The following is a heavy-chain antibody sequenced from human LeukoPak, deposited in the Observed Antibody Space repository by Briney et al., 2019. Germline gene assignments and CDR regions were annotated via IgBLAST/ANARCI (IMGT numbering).Heavy chain of an antibody. J-gene: IGHJ4*02. V-gene: IGHV3-53*01. D-gene: IGHD5-24*01. CDR3: ARVDRDGYHPYYFDY. Sequence: PGGSLRLSCAASGFTFSSDAMSWVRQAPGKGVEWGSVIYVGGSTYYSDSVKGRLTISRDNSKNTLSLQMNSLRAEDTAVYYCARVDRDGYHPYYFDYWGQGTLVTVSS. CDR1: GFTFSSDA. CDR2: IYVGGST.